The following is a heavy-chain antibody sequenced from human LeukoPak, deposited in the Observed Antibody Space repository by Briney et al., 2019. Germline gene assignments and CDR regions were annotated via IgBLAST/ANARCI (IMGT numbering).Heavy chain of an antibody. CDR1: GGSISSYS. V-gene: IGHV4-4*09. Sequence: SETLSLTCTVSGGSISSYSWTWMRQPPGKGLEWIGYIYTSGSTNYNPSLKSRVTISVDTSKNQFSLKLSSVTAADTAVYYCARHHREAAGTYFGYWGQGTLVTVSS. D-gene: IGHD6-13*01. CDR3: ARHHREAAGTYFGY. CDR2: IYTSGST. J-gene: IGHJ4*02.